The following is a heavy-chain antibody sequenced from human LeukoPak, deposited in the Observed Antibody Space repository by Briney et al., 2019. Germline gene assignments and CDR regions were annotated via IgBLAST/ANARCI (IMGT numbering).Heavy chain of an antibody. Sequence: EPSETLSLTCAVYGGSFNGFYWSWIRQPPGEGLEWIGEGDHTGGTKYNPSLKSRVTISVDTSKNQFSLKLSSVTAADTAVYYCASRSGSYGGLDYWGQGTLVTVSS. CDR3: ASRSGSYGGLDY. CDR1: GGSFNGFY. CDR2: GDHTGGT. V-gene: IGHV4-34*01. J-gene: IGHJ4*02. D-gene: IGHD1-26*01.